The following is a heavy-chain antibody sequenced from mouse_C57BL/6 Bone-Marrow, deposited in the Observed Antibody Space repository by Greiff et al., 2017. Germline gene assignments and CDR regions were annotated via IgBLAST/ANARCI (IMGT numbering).Heavy chain of an antibody. D-gene: IGHD1-1*01. CDR1: GFNIKDDY. J-gene: IGHJ2*01. CDR2: IDPENGDT. Sequence: AQLQQSGAELVRPGASVKLSCTASGFNIKDDYMHWVKQRPEQGLEWIGWIDPENGDTEYASKFQGKATITADTSSNTAYLQLSSLTSEDTAVYYCTTYYYDVDYWGQGTTLTVSS. V-gene: IGHV14-4*01. CDR3: TTYYYDVDY.